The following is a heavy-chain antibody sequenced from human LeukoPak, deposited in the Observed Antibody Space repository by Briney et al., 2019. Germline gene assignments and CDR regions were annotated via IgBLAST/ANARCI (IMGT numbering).Heavy chain of an antibody. Sequence: ASVKVSCKASGYTFTGYYMHWVRQAPGQGLEWMGIINPSGGSTSYAQKFQGRVTMTRDMSTSTVYMELSRLTSDDTAVYYCARFVAAAAHDWGQGTLVTVSS. CDR3: ARFVAAAAHD. V-gene: IGHV1-46*01. CDR2: INPSGGST. CDR1: GYTFTGYY. J-gene: IGHJ4*02. D-gene: IGHD6-13*01.